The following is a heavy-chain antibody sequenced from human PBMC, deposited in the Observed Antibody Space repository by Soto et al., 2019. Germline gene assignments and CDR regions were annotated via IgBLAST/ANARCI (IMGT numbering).Heavy chain of an antibody. J-gene: IGHJ4*02. Sequence: QVQLVQSGAEVKKPGASVKVSCKASGYTDTTYGINWVRQAPGQGLEWMGWISPYNGKTKFAQKGQGRVTLTTDTSTSTAYVELRSLRSDGAAVYYCARRYGYPSSAAGFDCWGQGALVTVSS. CDR3: ARRYGYPSSAAGFDC. CDR1: GYTDTTYG. D-gene: IGHD6-6*01. CDR2: ISPYNGKT. V-gene: IGHV1-18*01.